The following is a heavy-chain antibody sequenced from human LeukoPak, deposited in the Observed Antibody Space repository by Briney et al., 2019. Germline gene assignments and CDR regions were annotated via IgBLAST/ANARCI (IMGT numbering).Heavy chain of an antibody. Sequence: SETLSLTCTVSGGSISSYYWSWIRQPPGKGLEWIGYIYYSGSTNYNPSLKSRVTISVDTSKNQFSLKLSSVTAADTAVYYCARSGYDAFDIWGQGTMVTVSS. CDR1: GGSISSYY. CDR2: IYYSGST. V-gene: IGHV4-59*08. J-gene: IGHJ3*02. D-gene: IGHD1-1*01. CDR3: ARSGYDAFDI.